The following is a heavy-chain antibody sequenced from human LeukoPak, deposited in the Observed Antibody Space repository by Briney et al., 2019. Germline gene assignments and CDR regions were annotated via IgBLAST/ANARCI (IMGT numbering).Heavy chain of an antibody. CDR1: GGSISSSSYY. Sequence: PSETLSLTCTVSGGSISSSSYYWGWIRQPPGKGLEWIGSIYYSGSTYYNPSLKSRVTISVDTSKNQFSLKLNSVTAADTAVYYCATWGSSGYYYVYFDYWGQGTLVTVSS. V-gene: IGHV4-39*01. D-gene: IGHD3-22*01. CDR3: ATWGSSGYYYVYFDY. CDR2: IYYSGST. J-gene: IGHJ4*02.